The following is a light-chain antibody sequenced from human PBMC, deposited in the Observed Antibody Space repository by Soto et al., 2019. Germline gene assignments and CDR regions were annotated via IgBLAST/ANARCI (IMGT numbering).Light chain of an antibody. V-gene: IGLV9-49*01. CDR1: SGYSNYK. J-gene: IGLJ3*02. Sequence: QLVLTQPPSTSASLGASVTLTCTLSSGYSNYKVDWYQQRPGEGPRFVMRVGTGGIVGSKGDGIPDRFSVLGSGLIRYLTINNIQEEDESDYHCGANHGSGGNFVWVFGGGTKLT. CDR2: VGTGGIVG. CDR3: GANHGSGGNFVWV.